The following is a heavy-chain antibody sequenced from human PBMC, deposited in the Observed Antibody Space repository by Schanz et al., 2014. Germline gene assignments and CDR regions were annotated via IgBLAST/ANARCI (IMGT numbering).Heavy chain of an antibody. Sequence: QVQLVQSGAEVKKPGASVKVSCTASGFNFNNYDINWVRQAPGQGLEWMGWISAYNGNTKYPQKLQGRVTMTTDTSTNTAYMELRSLRSDDTAVYYWAKAEYDILTDSYSRLDPWGQGTLVTVSS. CDR3: AKAEYDILTDSYSRLDP. CDR1: GFNFNNYD. J-gene: IGHJ5*02. D-gene: IGHD3-9*01. CDR2: ISAYNGNT. V-gene: IGHV1-18*04.